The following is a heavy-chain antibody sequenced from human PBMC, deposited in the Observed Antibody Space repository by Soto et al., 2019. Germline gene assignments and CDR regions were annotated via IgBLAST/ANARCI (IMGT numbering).Heavy chain of an antibody. Sequence: QVQLVQSGAEVKKPGSSVKVSCKASGGTFSSYAISWVRQAPGQGLEWMGGIIPIFGTANYAQKFQGRVTITADESTSIAGMELSSLRSEDKDGHYCARGGYFYGSGSYRHIDYWGQVTLVTVSS. CDR2: IIPIFGTA. J-gene: IGHJ4*02. V-gene: IGHV1-69*01. D-gene: IGHD3-10*01. CDR3: ARGGYFYGSGSYRHIDY. CDR1: GGTFSSYA.